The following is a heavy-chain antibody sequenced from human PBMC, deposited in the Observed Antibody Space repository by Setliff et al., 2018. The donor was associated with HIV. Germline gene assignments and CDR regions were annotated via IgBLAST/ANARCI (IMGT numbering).Heavy chain of an antibody. CDR3: ARQAIFGYYDSSGYLDY. V-gene: IGHV4-39*01. D-gene: IGHD3-22*01. J-gene: IGHJ4*02. Sequence: PSETLSLTCTVSGGSISCGSYYWGWIRQPPGKGLEWIGSIYYSGSTYYNPSLQSRVTISVDTSKNLFSLRLSSVTASDTAVYYCARQAIFGYYDSSGYLDYWGQGTLVTVSS. CDR1: GGSISCGSYY. CDR2: IYYSGST.